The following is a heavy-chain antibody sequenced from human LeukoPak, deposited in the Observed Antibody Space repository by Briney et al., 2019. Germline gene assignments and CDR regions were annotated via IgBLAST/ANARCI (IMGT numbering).Heavy chain of an antibody. D-gene: IGHD3-9*01. CDR3: ARGLTGYSNPFDY. Sequence: GGSLRLSCSASGFTFSSYSMNWVRQAPGKGLEWVSSISSSSSYIYYADSVKGRFTISRDNAKNSLYLQMNSLRAEDTAVYYCARGLTGYSNPFDYWGQGTLVTVSS. J-gene: IGHJ4*02. CDR1: GFTFSSYS. V-gene: IGHV3-21*01. CDR2: ISSSSSYI.